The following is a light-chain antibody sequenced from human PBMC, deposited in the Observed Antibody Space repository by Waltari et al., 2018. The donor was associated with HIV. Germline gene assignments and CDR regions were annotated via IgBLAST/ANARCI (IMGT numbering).Light chain of an antibody. J-gene: IGKJ1*01. CDR2: AAS. V-gene: IGKV1-27*01. CDR3: QKYNSAPRT. CDR1: QGIGHS. Sequence: DVQMTQSPSSLSASVGDRVSITCRASQGIGHSLAWYQQKSGKVPNLLIYAASTLQSGVPARFSGSGSGTHFTLTISSLQPEDIATYYCQKYNSAPRTFGQGTKVEIK.